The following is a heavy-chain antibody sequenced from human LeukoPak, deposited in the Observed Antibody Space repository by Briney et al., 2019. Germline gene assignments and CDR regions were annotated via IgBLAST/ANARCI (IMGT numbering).Heavy chain of an antibody. CDR2: MRPSSGNT. CDR1: GYTFTNND. Sequence: GASVKVSCKASGYTFTNNDINWVRQATGQGLAWMGWMRPSSGNTEFAQKFQGRVTMTRDTSISTAYMELTSLTSDDTALYYCARGRVGFDCWGQGTLVTVS. J-gene: IGHJ4*02. D-gene: IGHD1-26*01. CDR3: ARGRVGFDC. V-gene: IGHV1-8*01.